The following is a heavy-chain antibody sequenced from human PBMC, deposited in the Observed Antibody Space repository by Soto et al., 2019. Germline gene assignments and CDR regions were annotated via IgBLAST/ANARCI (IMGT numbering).Heavy chain of an antibody. J-gene: IGHJ4*02. CDR3: ARDTGDY. Sequence: QVQLVESGGGVVQPGRSRRLSCEASGFTFSNYAMHWVRQAPGKGLEWVAVISYDGSKKSYADSVKGRFTISRDNSKNTVYMQMNSLGAEDTAVYYCARDTGDYWGQGTLVTVSS. CDR1: GFTFSNYA. V-gene: IGHV3-30-3*01. CDR2: ISYDGSKK.